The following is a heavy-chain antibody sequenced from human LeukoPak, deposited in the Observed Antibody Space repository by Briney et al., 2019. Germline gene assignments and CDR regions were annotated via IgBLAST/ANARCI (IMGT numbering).Heavy chain of an antibody. CDR2: INPNSGGT. Sequence: GASVKVSCKTSGYTFTDYYMHWVRQAPGQGLEWMGWINPNSGGTKFAQKFQGRVTLTRDTSVSTAYMELSRLRPDDTAVYYCAILLTDQGDYSGLGSLVTVSP. J-gene: IGHJ4*02. CDR3: AILLTDQGDY. D-gene: IGHD3-9*01. CDR1: GYTFTDYY. V-gene: IGHV1-2*02.